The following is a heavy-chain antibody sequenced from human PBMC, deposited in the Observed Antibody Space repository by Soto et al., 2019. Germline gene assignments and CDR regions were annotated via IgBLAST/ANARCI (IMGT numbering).Heavy chain of an antibody. CDR3: ARGLGYCTSTSCLDGRFDP. CDR2: ISAYNGNT. D-gene: IGHD2-2*01. V-gene: IGHV1-18*01. CDR1: GYTFTSYG. Sequence: ASVTVSCKASGYTFTSYGISWVRQAPGQGLEWMGWISAYNGNTNYAQKLQGRVTMTTDTSTDTAYMELRSLRSDDTAVYYCARGLGYCTSTSCLDGRFDPWGQGTLVTVSS. J-gene: IGHJ5*02.